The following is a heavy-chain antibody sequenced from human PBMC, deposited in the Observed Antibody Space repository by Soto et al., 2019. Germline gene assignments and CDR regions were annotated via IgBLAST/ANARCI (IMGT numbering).Heavy chain of an antibody. V-gene: IGHV4-39*01. J-gene: IGHJ5*02. CDR3: ARQGRVVIPSTMAKWFDP. CDR2: IFYTGST. Sequence: SETLSLTCTVSSDSISSSTYYWGWICQPAGKGLEWIGTIFYTGSTYYNPSLKSRVTISVDTSKNQFSLRLSSVTAADTAVYYCARQGRVVIPSTMAKWFDPWGQGTLVTVSS. CDR1: SDSISSSTYY. D-gene: IGHD2-2*01.